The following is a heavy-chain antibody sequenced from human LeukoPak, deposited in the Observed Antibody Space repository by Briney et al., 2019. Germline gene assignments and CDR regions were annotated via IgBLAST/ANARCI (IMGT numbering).Heavy chain of an antibody. D-gene: IGHD3-10*01. CDR3: ARDYYGLNWFDP. V-gene: IGHV3-30*04. CDR1: GFTFSSYA. Sequence: GGSLRLSCAASGFTFSSYAMPWVRQAPGKGLEGVAVISYDGSNKYYADSVKGRFTISRDNSKNTLYLQMNSLRAEDTAVYYCARDYYGLNWFDPWGQGTLVTVSS. J-gene: IGHJ5*02. CDR2: ISYDGSNK.